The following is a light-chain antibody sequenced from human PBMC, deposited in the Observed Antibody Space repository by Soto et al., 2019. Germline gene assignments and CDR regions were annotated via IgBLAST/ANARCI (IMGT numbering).Light chain of an antibody. J-gene: IGLJ1*01. CDR3: QGYAGSLSAYV. CDR2: GND. V-gene: IGLV1-40*01. CDR1: RYNIGAGYD. Sequence: QSAQAQPPSVSRVSGQKVTISFSTSRYNIGAGYDLHWYQQLPGTAPKLLHYGNDNRPSGVLDRSSASKTGTEASLALTWLQAEDGADYSCQGYAGSLSAYVFGSGTKVTI.